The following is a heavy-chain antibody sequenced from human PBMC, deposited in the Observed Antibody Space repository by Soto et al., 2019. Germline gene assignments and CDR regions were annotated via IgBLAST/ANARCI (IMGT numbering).Heavy chain of an antibody. D-gene: IGHD3-22*01. CDR3: ARAESYYYDSSGYPLNYFDY. V-gene: IGHV3-48*03. CDR2: ISSSGSTI. CDR1: GFTFSSYE. J-gene: IGHJ4*02. Sequence: GGSLRLSCAASGFTFSSYEMNWVRQAPGKGLEWVSYISSSGSTIYYEDSVKGRFTISRDNAKNSLYLQMNSLRAEDTAVYYCARAESYYYDSSGYPLNYFDYWGQGTLVTVSS.